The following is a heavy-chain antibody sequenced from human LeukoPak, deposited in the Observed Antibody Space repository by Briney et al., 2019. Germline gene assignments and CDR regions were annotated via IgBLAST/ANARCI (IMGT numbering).Heavy chain of an antibody. Sequence: GGSLSLSCAASGFTFSTYCMSWARQAPGKGLEWMGSIKQDESEKNYMDYLKGRFTISRDNAKNSLSLQMSSLRSDDTAVYYCARVGRDSKYGDFDFWGQGTLVTVSS. CDR2: IKQDESEK. CDR1: GFTFSTYC. D-gene: IGHD4-11*01. CDR3: ARVGRDSKYGDFDF. J-gene: IGHJ4*02. V-gene: IGHV3-7*01.